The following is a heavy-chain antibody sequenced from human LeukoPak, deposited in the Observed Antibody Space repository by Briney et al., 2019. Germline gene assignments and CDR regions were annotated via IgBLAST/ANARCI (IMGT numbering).Heavy chain of an antibody. J-gene: IGHJ5*02. CDR2: IHYSGNS. D-gene: IGHD2-15*01. CDR1: GASISSGDYY. V-gene: IGHV4-30-4*01. Sequence: SETLSLTCTVSGASISSGDYYWSWIRQPPGKGLEGIGYIHYSGNSYYNPSLKRRVTISIDTSKNQFSLKLSSVTAADTAVYYCARPKGRGCNGGTCYTDWFDPWGQGTLVTVSS. CDR3: ARPKGRGCNGGTCYTDWFDP.